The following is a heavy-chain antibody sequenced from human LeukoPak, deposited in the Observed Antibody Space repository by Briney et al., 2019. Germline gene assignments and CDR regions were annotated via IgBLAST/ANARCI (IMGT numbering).Heavy chain of an antibody. Sequence: GASVKVSCKTSGYTFSDYYIHWIRQAPGQGLEWVGWINPNSGGTNYAQKFQGRVTMTRDTSISTAYMELSRLRSDDTAVYYCARFSGSYYVANWFDPWGQGTLVTVSS. CDR2: INPNSGGT. J-gene: IGHJ5*02. CDR1: GYTFSDYY. V-gene: IGHV1-2*02. D-gene: IGHD1-26*01. CDR3: ARFSGSYYVANWFDP.